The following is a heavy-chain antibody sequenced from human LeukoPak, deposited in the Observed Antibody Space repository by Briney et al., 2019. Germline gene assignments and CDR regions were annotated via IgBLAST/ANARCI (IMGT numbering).Heavy chain of an antibody. CDR2: IIPIFGTA. Sequence: SVTVSCKASGGTFSSYAISWVRQAPRQGLELMGVIIPIFGTANYAQKFQGRVTITADKSTSTAYMELSSLRSEDTAVYYCARQENYYGSGSSRHYDYWGQGTLVTVSS. J-gene: IGHJ4*02. CDR3: ARQENYYGSGSSRHYDY. V-gene: IGHV1-69*06. D-gene: IGHD3-10*01. CDR1: GGTFSSYA.